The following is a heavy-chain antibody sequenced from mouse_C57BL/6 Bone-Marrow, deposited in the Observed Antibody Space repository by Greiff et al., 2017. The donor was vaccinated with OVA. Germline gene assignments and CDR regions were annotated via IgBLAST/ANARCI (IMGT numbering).Heavy chain of an antibody. J-gene: IGHJ1*03. CDR3: ARLPDYYGSSYWYFDV. V-gene: IGHV5-12*01. D-gene: IGHD1-1*01. CDR1: GFTFSDYY. CDR2: ISNGGGST. Sequence: EVMLVESGGGLVQPGGSLKLSCAASGFTFSDYYMYWVRQTPEKRLEWVAYISNGGGSTYYPDTVKGRFTISRDNAKNTLYLQMSRLKSEDTAMYYCARLPDYYGSSYWYFDVWGTGTTVTVSS.